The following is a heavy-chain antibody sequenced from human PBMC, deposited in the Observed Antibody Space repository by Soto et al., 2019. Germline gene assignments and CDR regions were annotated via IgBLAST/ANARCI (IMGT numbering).Heavy chain of an antibody. CDR3: ARGSHYYDSSGYDFDY. CDR1: GYTFTSYG. Sequence: ASVKVSCKASGYTFTSYGISWVRQAPGQGLEWMGWISAYNGNTNYAQKLQGRVTMTTDTSTSTAYMELRSLRSDDTAVYYCARGSHYYDSSGYDFDYWGQGTLVTVPS. J-gene: IGHJ4*02. D-gene: IGHD3-22*01. CDR2: ISAYNGNT. V-gene: IGHV1-18*04.